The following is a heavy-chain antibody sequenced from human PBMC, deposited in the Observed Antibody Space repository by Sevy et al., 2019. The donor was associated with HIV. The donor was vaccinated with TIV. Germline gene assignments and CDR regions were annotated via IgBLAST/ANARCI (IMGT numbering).Heavy chain of an antibody. CDR2: IYYSGST. CDR3: ARSGYCSGGSCYVGPYYFDY. D-gene: IGHD2-15*01. Sequence: SETLSLTCIVSGGSISSSSYYWDWIRQPPGKGLEWIGSIYYSGSTYYNPSLKSRVTISVDTSKNQFSLKLSSVTAADTAVYYCARSGYCSGGSCYVGPYYFDYWGQGTLVTVSS. J-gene: IGHJ4*02. CDR1: GGSISSSSYY. V-gene: IGHV4-39*01.